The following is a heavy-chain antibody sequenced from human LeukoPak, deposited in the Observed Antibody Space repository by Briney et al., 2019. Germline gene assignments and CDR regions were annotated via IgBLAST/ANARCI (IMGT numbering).Heavy chain of an antibody. CDR2: IYYSGST. CDR1: GGSITNYY. CDR3: AREIRAYYYDSSGYDPPNWFDP. J-gene: IGHJ5*02. D-gene: IGHD3-22*01. Sequence: SETLSLTCTVSGGSITNYYWSWIRQPPGKGLEWIGYIYYSGSTNYNPSLKSRVTLSVDTSKNQFSLKLSSVTAADTAVYYCAREIRAYYYDSSGYDPPNWFDPWGQGTLVTVSS. V-gene: IGHV4-59*01.